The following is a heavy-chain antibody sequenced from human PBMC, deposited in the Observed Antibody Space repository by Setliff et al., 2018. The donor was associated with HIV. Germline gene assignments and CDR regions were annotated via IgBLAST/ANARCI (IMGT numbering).Heavy chain of an antibody. V-gene: IGHV4-39*07. CDR3: ARDGGYSYGIGGITYYFDY. D-gene: IGHD5-18*01. J-gene: IGHJ4*02. CDR1: GGSISRSSYY. Sequence: SETLSLTCTVSGGSISRSSYYWGWIRQPPGKGLEWLGNIYYTGNTYYNPSLKSRVTISVDKSKNQFSLKLSSVTAADTAVYYCARDGGYSYGIGGITYYFDYWGQGTLVTVSS. CDR2: IYYTGNT.